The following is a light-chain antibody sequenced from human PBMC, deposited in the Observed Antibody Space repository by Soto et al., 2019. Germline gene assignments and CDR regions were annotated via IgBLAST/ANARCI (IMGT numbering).Light chain of an antibody. V-gene: IGKV3-11*01. CDR1: QSVSSP. CDR3: QQRSTWPIS. CDR2: GAS. Sequence: VLTQFPATLPLSPGERASLSCRADQSVSSPSAWYQHNPSRPPRLLLFGASDRATGIPARFSGSGSGTDFTLTISSLEADDFAVYYCQQRSTWPISFGGGTKVEI. J-gene: IGKJ4*01.